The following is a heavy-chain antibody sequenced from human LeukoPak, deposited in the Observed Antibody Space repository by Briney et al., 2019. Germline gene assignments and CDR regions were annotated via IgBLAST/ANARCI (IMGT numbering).Heavy chain of an antibody. CDR1: GFTFSSYG. V-gene: IGHV3-48*01. Sequence: PPGGSLRLSCAASGFTFSSYGMDWVRQAPGKGLEWVSYISSNSRTIDYANSVKGRFTISRDNAKNSLFLQMSSLRAEDTAMYYCTRGGAARPDYWGQGTLVTVSS. CDR3: TRGGAARPDY. CDR2: ISSNSRTI. J-gene: IGHJ4*02. D-gene: IGHD6-6*01.